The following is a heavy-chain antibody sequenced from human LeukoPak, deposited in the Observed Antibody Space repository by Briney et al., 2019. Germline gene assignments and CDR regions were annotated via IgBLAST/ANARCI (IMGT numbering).Heavy chain of an antibody. Sequence: SETLSLTCTVSGGSMSSYYWNWIRQPAGKGLEWIGRIYASGTPNYNPSLKSRVTMSVDTSKNQFSLKLTSVTAADRAVYYCARETRFLDYLANFDYWGQGTLVTVSS. CDR2: IYASGTP. CDR3: ARETRFLDYLANFDY. V-gene: IGHV4-4*07. D-gene: IGHD3-3*01. CDR1: GGSMSSYY. J-gene: IGHJ4*02.